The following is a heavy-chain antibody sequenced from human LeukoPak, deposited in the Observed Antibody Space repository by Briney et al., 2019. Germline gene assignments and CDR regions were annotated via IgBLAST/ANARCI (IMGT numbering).Heavy chain of an antibody. Sequence: SETLSLTCTVSGGSISSRIYYWGWIRQPPGKGLEWIGSIYYSGSTYFNPSLKSRVTISVDTSKDKYSLKLSSVTDADTAVYYCARQRGITMERFDPWGQGTLVTVSS. CDR2: IYYSGST. CDR1: GGSISSRIYY. J-gene: IGHJ5*02. D-gene: IGHD3-10*01. CDR3: ARQRGITMERFDP. V-gene: IGHV4-39*01.